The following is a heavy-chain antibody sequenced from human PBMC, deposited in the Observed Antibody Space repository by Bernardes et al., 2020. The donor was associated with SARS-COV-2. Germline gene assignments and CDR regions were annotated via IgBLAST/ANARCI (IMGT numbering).Heavy chain of an antibody. V-gene: IGHV3-7*01. J-gene: IGHJ6*01. CDR3: ARDGLSVRFLEWLPNYYYGMDV. Sequence: GGSLRLSCAASGFTFSSYWMSWVRQAPGKGLEWVANIKQDGSEKYYVDSGKGRFTISRDNAKNSLYLQMNSLRAEDTAVYYCARDGLSVRFLEWLPNYYYGMDVWGQGTTVTVSS. D-gene: IGHD3-3*01. CDR1: GFTFSSYW. CDR2: IKQDGSEK.